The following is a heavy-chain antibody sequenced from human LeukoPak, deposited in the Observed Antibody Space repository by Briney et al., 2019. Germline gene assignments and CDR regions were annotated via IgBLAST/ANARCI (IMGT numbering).Heavy chain of an antibody. CDR3: ARGGLAVAGFFYFDY. CDR1: GYTFTGYY. V-gene: IGHV1-2*02. CDR2: INPNSGGT. D-gene: IGHD6-19*01. J-gene: IGHJ4*02. Sequence: GASVKVSCKASGYTFTGYYMHWVRQAPGQGLEWMGWINPNSGGTNYAQKFQGRVTMTRDTSISTAYMELSRLRSDDTAVYYCARGGLAVAGFFYFDYWGQGTLVTVSS.